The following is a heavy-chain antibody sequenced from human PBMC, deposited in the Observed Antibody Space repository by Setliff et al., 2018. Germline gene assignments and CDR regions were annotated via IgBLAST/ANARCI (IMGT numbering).Heavy chain of an antibody. V-gene: IGHV3-33*08. CDR3: ARTCSGSGCYAGLES. Sequence: GGSLRLSCAASGFTFSTYRMHWVRQAPGKGLEWVAVMWDDGGNKYHADSVKGRFTISRDNAKNTLYLQMNSLRPDDTAVYYCARTCSGSGCYAGLESWGQGTPVTVSS. D-gene: IGHD2-15*01. CDR1: GFTFSTYR. CDR2: MWDDGGNK. J-gene: IGHJ4*02.